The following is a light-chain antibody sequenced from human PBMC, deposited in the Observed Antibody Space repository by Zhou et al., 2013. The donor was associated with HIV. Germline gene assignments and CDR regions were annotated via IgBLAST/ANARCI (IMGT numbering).Light chain of an antibody. Sequence: EIVMTQSPATLSVSPGERATLSCRASQSIGSDLAWYQQTPGQAPRLLIFGASSRATGIPDRFSGSGSGADFTLTISRLEAEDFAVYYCQQYGTSPTFGQGTKVQIK. J-gene: IGKJ1*01. V-gene: IGKV3-20*01. CDR1: QSIGSD. CDR3: QQYGTSPT. CDR2: GAS.